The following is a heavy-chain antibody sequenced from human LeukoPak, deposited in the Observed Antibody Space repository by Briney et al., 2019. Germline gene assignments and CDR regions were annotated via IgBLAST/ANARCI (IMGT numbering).Heavy chain of an antibody. CDR3: ARGGSSHLDFDY. Sequence: ASVKVSCKASGYTFTSYDINWVRQATGQGLEWMGWMNPNSGNTGYAQKFQGRVTMTRNTSISTAYMELSSLRSEDTAVYYCARGGSSHLDFDYWGPGTLVTVSS. J-gene: IGHJ4*02. V-gene: IGHV1-8*01. D-gene: IGHD6-13*01. CDR1: GYTFTSYD. CDR2: MNPNSGNT.